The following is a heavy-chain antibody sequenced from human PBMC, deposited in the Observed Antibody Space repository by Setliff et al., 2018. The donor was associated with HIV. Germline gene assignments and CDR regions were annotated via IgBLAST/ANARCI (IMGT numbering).Heavy chain of an antibody. V-gene: IGHV4-38-2*01. CDR1: GYSISSGYY. Sequence: SETLSFTCAVSGYSISSGYYWGWIRQPPGKGPEWIGSITYSGSARYNPSLKSRVAISVDMSKNQFSLRVTSLTAADTAVYYCATNRVGNYPLDYWGRGTLVTVSS. CDR3: ATNRVGNYPLDY. CDR2: ITYSGSA. J-gene: IGHJ4*02. D-gene: IGHD1-7*01.